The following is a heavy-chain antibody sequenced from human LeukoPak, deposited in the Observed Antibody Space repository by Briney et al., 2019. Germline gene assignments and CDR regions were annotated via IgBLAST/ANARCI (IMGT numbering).Heavy chain of an antibody. V-gene: IGHV1-46*01. Sequence: GASVKVSCKASGYTFIDYYMHWVRQAPGQGLEWMGVINPRGGSTTYAQKFQGRVTMTRDTSTRTLYMELSSLRSDDTAVYYCARKMTGYSYYFDYWGQGTLVIVSS. CDR2: INPRGGST. D-gene: IGHD2-15*01. CDR3: ARKMTGYSYYFDY. J-gene: IGHJ4*02. CDR1: GYTFIDYY.